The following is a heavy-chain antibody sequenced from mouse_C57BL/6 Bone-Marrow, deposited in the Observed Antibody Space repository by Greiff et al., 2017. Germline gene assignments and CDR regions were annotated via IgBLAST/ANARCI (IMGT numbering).Heavy chain of an antibody. J-gene: IGHJ2*01. D-gene: IGHD1-2*01. CDR2: IHPNSGST. Sequence: VQLQQPGAELVKPGASVKLSCKASGYTFTSYWMHWVKQRPGQGLEWIGMIHPNSGSTNYNEKFKSEATLTVDKSSSTAYMQLSSLTSEDSAVYYCARVGTTAPFDYWGQGTTLTVSS. CDR1: GYTFTSYW. V-gene: IGHV1-64*01. CDR3: ARVGTTAPFDY.